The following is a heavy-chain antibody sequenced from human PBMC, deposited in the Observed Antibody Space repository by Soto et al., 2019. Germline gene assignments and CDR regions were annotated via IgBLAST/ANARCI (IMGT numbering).Heavy chain of an antibody. J-gene: IGHJ4*02. Sequence: SETLSLTCAVYGGSFSGYYWSWIRQPPGKGLEWIGEINHSGSTNYNPSLKSRVTISVDTSKNQFSLKLTSVTAADTALYYCGKVLVGATGHTDSDSWGPGTLVTVSS. CDR3: GKVLVGATGHTDSDS. CDR1: GGSFSGYY. V-gene: IGHV4-34*01. CDR2: INHSGST. D-gene: IGHD2-15*01.